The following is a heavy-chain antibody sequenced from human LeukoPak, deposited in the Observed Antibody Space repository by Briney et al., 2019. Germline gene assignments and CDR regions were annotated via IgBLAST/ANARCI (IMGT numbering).Heavy chain of an antibody. J-gene: IGHJ4*02. CDR3: AKDGRRRMGISMLRGVRVKPYYFDY. CDR2: ISGSSSDT. D-gene: IGHD3-10*01. V-gene: IGHV3-21*01. Sequence: PGGSLRLSCAASGFTFSSYSMNWVRQAPGKGLEWVSSISGSSSDTYYADSVKGRFTISRDNAKNSLYLQMNSLRAEDTALYYCAKDGRRRMGISMLRGVRVKPYYFDYWGQGALVTVSS. CDR1: GFTFSSYS.